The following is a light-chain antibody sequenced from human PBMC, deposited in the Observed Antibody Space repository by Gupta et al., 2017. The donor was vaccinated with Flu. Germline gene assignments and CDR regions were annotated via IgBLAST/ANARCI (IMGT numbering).Light chain of an antibody. J-gene: IGLJ2*01. CDR3: GTWDATLSSWV. V-gene: IGLV1-51*01. CDR2: DNT. CDR1: SSNNENNF. Sequence: QSVSPPPPSALAAPGPSVTIFCDGVSSNNENNFVSWYQQFPGTAPTLLIYDNTHRPSGVPDRFSGSKSGTTATLGITGLQTGDEADYYCGTWDATLSSWVFGGGTRLTV.